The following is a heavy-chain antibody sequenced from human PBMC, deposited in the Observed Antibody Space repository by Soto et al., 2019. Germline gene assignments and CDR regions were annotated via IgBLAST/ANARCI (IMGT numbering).Heavy chain of an antibody. CDR2: IYYSGST. D-gene: IGHD2-15*01. CDR1: GGSISSSRYY. CDR3: ARHTPAISISYQ. J-gene: IGHJ4*02. Sequence: SETLSLTCTVSGGSISSSRYYWGWIRQPPGKGLEWIGSIYYSGSTYYNPSLKSRVTISVDTSKNQFSLKLSSVTAADTAVYYCARHTPAISISYQWGQGTLVTVSS. V-gene: IGHV4-39*01.